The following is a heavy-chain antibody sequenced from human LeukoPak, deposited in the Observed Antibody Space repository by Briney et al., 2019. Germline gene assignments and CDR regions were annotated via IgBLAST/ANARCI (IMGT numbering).Heavy chain of an antibody. J-gene: IGHJ6*03. V-gene: IGHV4-30-4*08. CDR2: IYYRGTT. CDR1: GGSVSSGDYY. CDR3: ARDIYYYFYMDV. Sequence: SETLSLTCTVSGGSVSSGDYYWLWIRQPPGKGLEWIGYIYYRGTTYYNPSLKSRVTLSVDTSKNQFSLKLSSVTAADTAVYYCARDIYYYFYMDVWGKGTTVTVSS.